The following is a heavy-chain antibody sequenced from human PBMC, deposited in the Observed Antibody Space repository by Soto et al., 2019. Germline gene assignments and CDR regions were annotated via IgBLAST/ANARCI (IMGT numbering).Heavy chain of an antibody. D-gene: IGHD3-3*01. CDR3: ARDRLRWGWSGYQAEYFQH. CDR2: INPSGGST. V-gene: IGHV1-46*01. CDR1: GYTFTSYY. J-gene: IGHJ1*01. Sequence: QVQLVQSGAEVKKPGASVKVSCKASGYTFTSYYMHWVRQAPGQGLEWMGIINPSGGSTSYAQKFHGKVTMTRDTSTSTVYMELSSLRSEDTAVYYCARDRLRWGWSGYQAEYFQHWGQGTQVTVSS.